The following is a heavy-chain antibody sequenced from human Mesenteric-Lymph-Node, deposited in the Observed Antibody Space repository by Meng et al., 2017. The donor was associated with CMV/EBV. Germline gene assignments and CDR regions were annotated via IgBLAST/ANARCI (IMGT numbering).Heavy chain of an antibody. D-gene: IGHD4-17*01. Sequence: GGSLRLSCAASGFTFSSYNMHWVRQAPGKGLEWVSSISSSSSYIYYAESLKGRFTITRDNAKNSLDLQLNSVKAEDTAVYFCARLQGGVTTYDYWGLGTWVTVSS. CDR3: ARLQGGVTTYDY. V-gene: IGHV3-21*01. CDR1: GFTFSSYN. J-gene: IGHJ4*02. CDR2: ISSSSSYI.